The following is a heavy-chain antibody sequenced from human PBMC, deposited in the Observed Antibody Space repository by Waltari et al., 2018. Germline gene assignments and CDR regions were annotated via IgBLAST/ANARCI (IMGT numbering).Heavy chain of an antibody. J-gene: IGHJ4*02. CDR3: ARVTIISGSFVF. CDR2: INPNGGGT. V-gene: IGHV1-2*02. CDR1: GYTFTGYY. Sequence: QVQLVQSGAEVKKPGASVKVSCKASGYTFTGYYMHWVRQAPGQGLEWMGWINPNGGGTNYAKKVQGRVTMTRDTSISTAYMELGRLRSDDTAVYYCARVTIISGSFVFWGQGTLVTVSS. D-gene: IGHD3-3*01.